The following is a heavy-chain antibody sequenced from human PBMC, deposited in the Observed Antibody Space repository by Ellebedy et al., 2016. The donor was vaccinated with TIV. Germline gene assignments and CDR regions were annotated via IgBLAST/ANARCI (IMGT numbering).Heavy chain of an antibody. CDR3: ARHHGSSMWYFDL. CDR1: GYNFTTYW. CDR2: IYPGDSYT. D-gene: IGHD6-6*01. Sequence: GESLKISCKGSGYNFTTYWIAWVRQMPGKGLEWMGIIYPGDSYTRYSPSFQGQVTISADKSISTAYLQWSSLKASDTAMYYCARHHGSSMWYFDLWGRGTLVTVSS. V-gene: IGHV5-51*01. J-gene: IGHJ2*01.